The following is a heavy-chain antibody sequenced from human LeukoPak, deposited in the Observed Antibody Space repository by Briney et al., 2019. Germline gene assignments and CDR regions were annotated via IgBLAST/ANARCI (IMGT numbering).Heavy chain of an antibody. CDR3: ARVGEYYHDTTGYYSFDY. Sequence: KASETLSLTCTVSGGSISSGGYYWSWIRQHPGKGLEWIGYIYYSGSTYYNPSLKSRVTISVDTSKNQFSLKLSSVAAADTAVYYCARVGEYYHDTTGYYSFDYWGQGTLVTVSS. CDR1: GGSISSGGYY. J-gene: IGHJ4*02. CDR2: IYYSGST. D-gene: IGHD3-22*01. V-gene: IGHV4-31*03.